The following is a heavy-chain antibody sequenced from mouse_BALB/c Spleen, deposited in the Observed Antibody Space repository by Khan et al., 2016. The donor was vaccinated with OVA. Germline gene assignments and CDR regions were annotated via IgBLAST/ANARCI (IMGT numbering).Heavy chain of an antibody. V-gene: IGHV5-12*02. CDR2: ISNGGGNT. J-gene: IGHJ4*01. Sequence: VELVESGGGLVQPGGSLKLSCATSGFTFSDYYMYWFRQTPEKRLEWVAYISNGGGNTSYTDTVKGRFTISRDNAKNNLYLQMRRLKSEDTAMYYCARHGYGKGDAMDYWGQETSVTVSS. CDR3: ARHGYGKGDAMDY. D-gene: IGHD2-10*02. CDR1: GFTFSDYY.